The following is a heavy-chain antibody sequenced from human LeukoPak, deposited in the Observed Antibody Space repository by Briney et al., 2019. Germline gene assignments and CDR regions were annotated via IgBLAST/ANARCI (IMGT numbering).Heavy chain of an antibody. Sequence: ASVKVSCKASGYTFTSYGISWVRQAPGQGLEWMGWISAYNGNTNYAQKLQGRVTMTTGTSTSTAYMELRSLRSDDTAVYYCARAPNYYDSSGYYLIYYFDYWGQGTLVTVSS. CDR3: ARAPNYYDSSGYYLIYYFDY. CDR1: GYTFTSYG. J-gene: IGHJ4*02. V-gene: IGHV1-18*01. CDR2: ISAYNGNT. D-gene: IGHD3-22*01.